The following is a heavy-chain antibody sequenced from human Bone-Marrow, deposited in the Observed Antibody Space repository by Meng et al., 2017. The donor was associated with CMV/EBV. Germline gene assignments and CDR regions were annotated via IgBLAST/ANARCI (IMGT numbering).Heavy chain of an antibody. D-gene: IGHD2-8*01. Sequence: ETLSLTCAASGFTFSSYSMNWVRQAPGKGLEWVSSISSSSSYIYYADSVKGRFTISRDNAKNSLYLQMNSLRAEDTAVYYCARTPVLMGNWFDPWGQGTLVTVSS. CDR1: GFTFSSYS. CDR2: ISSSSSYI. J-gene: IGHJ5*02. V-gene: IGHV3-21*01. CDR3: ARTPVLMGNWFDP.